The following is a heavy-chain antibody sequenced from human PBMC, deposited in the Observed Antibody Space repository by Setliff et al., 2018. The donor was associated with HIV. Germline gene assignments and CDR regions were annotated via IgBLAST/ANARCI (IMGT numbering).Heavy chain of an antibody. D-gene: IGHD3-3*01. CDR2: VHYSGST. CDR3: ASEKKAWSVSDSFYEY. CDR1: GLSMSYNY. J-gene: IGHJ4*02. Sequence: SETLSLTCTVSGLSMSYNYWTWIRQSPGKGLEWIGYVHYSGSTRYNPSLKSRVIISVDTSKKKFSLKLTSMTATDTAVYYCASEKKAWSVSDSFYEYWGQGVPVTVSS. V-gene: IGHV4-59*01.